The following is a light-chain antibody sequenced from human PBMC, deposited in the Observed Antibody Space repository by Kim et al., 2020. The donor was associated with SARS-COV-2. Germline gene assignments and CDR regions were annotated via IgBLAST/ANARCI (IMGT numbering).Light chain of an antibody. CDR1: DTVVTY. V-gene: IGKV1-39*01. CDR2: AAS. J-gene: IGKJ3*01. Sequence: GYRVSITCRASDTVVTYLNWYQQKPGKAPKLLIYAASKLQTGVPSRFSGSGYGTHFTLTINNLQPDDFATYYCQQTYRLSSFGAGTKVDIK. CDR3: QQTYRLSS.